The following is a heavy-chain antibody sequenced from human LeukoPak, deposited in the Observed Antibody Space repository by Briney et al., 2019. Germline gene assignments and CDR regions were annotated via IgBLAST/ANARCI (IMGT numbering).Heavy chain of an antibody. CDR2: INPNSGGT. Sequence: ASVKVSCKASGYTFTSYGISWVRQAPGQGLEWMGWINPNSGGTNYAQKFQGRVTMTRDTSISTAYMELSRLRSDDTAVYYCARDEPFDSSGYYPKFDYWGQGTLVTVSS. V-gene: IGHV1-2*02. D-gene: IGHD3-22*01. CDR1: GYTFTSYG. CDR3: ARDEPFDSSGYYPKFDY. J-gene: IGHJ4*02.